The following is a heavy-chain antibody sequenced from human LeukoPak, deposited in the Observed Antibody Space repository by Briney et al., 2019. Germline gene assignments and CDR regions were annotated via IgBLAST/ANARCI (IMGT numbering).Heavy chain of an antibody. J-gene: IGHJ4*02. Sequence: GRSLRLSCAASGFTFSSYAMHWVRQAPGKGLEWVAVISYDGSNKYYADSVKGRFTISRDNSKNTLYLQMNSLRAEDTAVYYCAGEEDPYWGQGTLVTVSS. CDR1: GFTFSSYA. CDR2: ISYDGSNK. V-gene: IGHV3-30-3*01. CDR3: AGEEDPY.